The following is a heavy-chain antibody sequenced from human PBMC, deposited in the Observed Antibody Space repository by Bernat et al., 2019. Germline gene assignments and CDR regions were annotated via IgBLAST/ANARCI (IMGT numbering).Heavy chain of an antibody. CDR1: GFTFSSYG. CDR3: ASLWYGDLRDSYYYYGMDV. J-gene: IGHJ6*02. CDR2: ISSSSSTI. D-gene: IGHD4-17*01. Sequence: VQLVESGGGVVQPGRSLRLSCAASGFTFSSYGMHWVRQAPGKGLEWVSYISSSSSTIYYADSVKGRFTISRDNAKNSLYLQMNSLRDEDTAVYYCASLWYGDLRDSYYYYGMDVWGQGTTVTVSS. V-gene: IGHV3-48*02.